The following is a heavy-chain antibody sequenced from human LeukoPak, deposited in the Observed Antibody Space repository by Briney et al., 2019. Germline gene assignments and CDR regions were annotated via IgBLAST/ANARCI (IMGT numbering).Heavy chain of an antibody. J-gene: IGHJ4*02. CDR1: GFTFSSYG. V-gene: IGHV3-30*18. CDR3: AKGRTKDTAMVKRSPFDY. Sequence: GGSLRLSCAASGFTFSSYGMHWVRQAPGKGLEWVAVISYDGSNKYYADSVKGRFTISRDNSKNTLYLQMNSLRAEDTAVYYCAKGRTKDTAMVKRSPFDYWGQGTLVTVSS. CDR2: ISYDGSNK. D-gene: IGHD5-18*01.